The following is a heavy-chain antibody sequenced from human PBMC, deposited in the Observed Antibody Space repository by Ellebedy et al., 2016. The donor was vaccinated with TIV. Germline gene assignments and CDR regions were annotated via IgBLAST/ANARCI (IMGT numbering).Heavy chain of an antibody. Sequence: ASVKVSCKASGYALASDSISWVRQAPGHGLEWMGGIVEHNGNRYYKQSLQDRVTMTTDTSTNTAYMELRSLTSDDTAVYYCATSATFIERGRADYWGQGTLVTVSS. J-gene: IGHJ4*02. CDR1: GYALASDS. CDR2: IVEHNGNR. D-gene: IGHD1-1*01. V-gene: IGHV1-18*04. CDR3: ATSATFIERGRADY.